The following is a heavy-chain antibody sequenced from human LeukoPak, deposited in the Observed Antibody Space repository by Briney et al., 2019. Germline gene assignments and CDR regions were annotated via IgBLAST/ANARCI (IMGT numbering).Heavy chain of an antibody. V-gene: IGHV4-59*01. Sequence: PSETLSLTCTVSGGSISSYYWSWIRQPPGKGLEWIGYIYYSGSTNYNPSLKSRVTISVDTSKNQFSLKLSSVTAADTAVYYCAREGYSGLNWFDLWGQGTLVTVSS. CDR2: IYYSGST. J-gene: IGHJ5*02. CDR3: AREGYSGLNWFDL. CDR1: GGSISSYY. D-gene: IGHD5-12*01.